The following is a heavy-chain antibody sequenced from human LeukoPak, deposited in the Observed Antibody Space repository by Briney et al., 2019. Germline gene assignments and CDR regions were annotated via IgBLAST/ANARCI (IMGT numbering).Heavy chain of an antibody. CDR3: AKEGEGFGEKGVGYFDY. CDR1: GFTFTGYG. CDR2: TSSAGSNK. J-gene: IGHJ4*02. V-gene: IGHV3-30*18. D-gene: IGHD3-10*01. Sequence: PGGSLRVSCAASGFTFTGYGKNWPRQAPGKGLVWVAVTSSAGSNKYYADSVKGRFTIYRDNSKHTLYLQMNSLRAEDTAVYYCAKEGEGFGEKGVGYFDYWGQGTLVTVSS.